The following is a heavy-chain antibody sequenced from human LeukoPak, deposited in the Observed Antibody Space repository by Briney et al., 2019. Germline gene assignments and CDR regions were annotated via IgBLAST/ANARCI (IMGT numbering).Heavy chain of an antibody. J-gene: IGHJ5*02. CDR3: ARDGDYASGSYQNWFDP. Sequence: ASVKVSCKASGYTFTSYGISWVRQAPGQGLEWMGWISAYNGNTNYAQKLQGRVTMTTDTSTSTAYMELRSLRSDDTAVYYCARDGDYASGSYQNWFDPWGQGTLVTVSS. D-gene: IGHD3-10*01. V-gene: IGHV1-18*01. CDR1: GYTFTSYG. CDR2: ISAYNGNT.